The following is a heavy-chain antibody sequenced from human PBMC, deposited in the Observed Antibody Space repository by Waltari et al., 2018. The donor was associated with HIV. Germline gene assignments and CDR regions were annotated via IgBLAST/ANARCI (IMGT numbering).Heavy chain of an antibody. D-gene: IGHD5-12*01. CDR2: ISNSGTTM. CDR1: VFTSQAFY. V-gene: IGHV3-11*01. J-gene: IGHJ6*02. CDR3: AREPRGGHDPLGHYYFYYGMDV. Sequence: QLKLVESGGALVKPGGSLRLGCLPCVFTSQAFYMSCVRLVPGKGLEWIAYISNSGTTMNYADSVNGRFTVSRDNAKNSVYLQMNSLSTEDTAVYCCAREPRGGHDPLGHYYFYYGMDVWGQGTTVIVSS.